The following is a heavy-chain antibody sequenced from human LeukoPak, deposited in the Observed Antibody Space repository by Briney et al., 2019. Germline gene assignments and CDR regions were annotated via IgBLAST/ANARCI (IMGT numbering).Heavy chain of an antibody. Sequence: PGGSLRLTCAASGFTFSSYTMNWVRQAPGKGLEWVSSIAGSSGYISYADSVKGRFTISRDNAKKSLYLQMTSLTAEDTAVYYCARDRGAYCGGDCYLGFDYWGRGTLVTVSS. J-gene: IGHJ4*01. V-gene: IGHV3-21*01. D-gene: IGHD2-21*02. CDR2: IAGSSGYI. CDR3: ARDRGAYCGGDCYLGFDY. CDR1: GFTFSSYT.